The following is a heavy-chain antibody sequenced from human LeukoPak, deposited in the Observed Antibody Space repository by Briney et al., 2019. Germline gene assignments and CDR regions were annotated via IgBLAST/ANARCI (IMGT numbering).Heavy chain of an antibody. CDR1: GGSISSYY. D-gene: IGHD5-12*01. J-gene: IGHJ4*02. CDR3: ARVRDSGYDSLDY. CDR2: IYYSGGN. Sequence: PSETLSLTCTVAGGSISSYYWSWVRQPPGEGLEWIGYIYYSGGNNYNPSLKSRVTISVDTSKNQFYLKLSSVTAADTAVYYCARVRDSGYDSLDYWGQGTLVTVSS. V-gene: IGHV4-59*01.